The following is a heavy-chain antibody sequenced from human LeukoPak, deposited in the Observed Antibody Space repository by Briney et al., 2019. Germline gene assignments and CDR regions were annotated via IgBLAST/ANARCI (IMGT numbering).Heavy chain of an antibody. D-gene: IGHD3-22*01. CDR3: ARGGSSGSMIY. Sequence: GGSLRLSCAVSGFTLSNYGMHWVRQAPGKGLEWVAFIRHDGSNTNYADSVKGRFTISRDSSKNTLYLQMNSLRPEDTAVYYCARGGSSGSMIYWGQGTLVTVSS. J-gene: IGHJ4*02. CDR2: IRHDGSNT. V-gene: IGHV3-30*02. CDR1: GFTLSNYG.